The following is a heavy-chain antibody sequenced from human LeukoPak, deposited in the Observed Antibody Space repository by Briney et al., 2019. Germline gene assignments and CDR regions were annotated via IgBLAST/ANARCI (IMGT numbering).Heavy chain of an antibody. J-gene: IGHJ4*02. D-gene: IGHD6-13*01. CDR1: GFTFSSYG. V-gene: IGHV3-23*01. CDR3: ARRRKEQQLDY. CDR2: ISGSGGST. Sequence: PGGSLRLSCAASGFTFSSYGMHWVRQAPGKGLEWVSAISGSGGSTYYADSVKGRFTISRDNSKNTLYLQMNSLRAEDTAVYYCARRRKEQQLDYWGQGTLVTVSS.